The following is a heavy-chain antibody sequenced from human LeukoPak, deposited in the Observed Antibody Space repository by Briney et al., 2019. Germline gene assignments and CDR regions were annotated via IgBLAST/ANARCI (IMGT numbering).Heavy chain of an antibody. V-gene: IGHV3-30*02. CDR1: GVTFGSYG. J-gene: IGHJ6*03. CDR3: AKVLPLTFYYMDV. CDR2: IRFDGGDK. Sequence: GGSLRLSCVASGVTFGSYGLHLVRQAPGKGLEWVAFIRFDGGDKSYADSVKGRFTISRDNSKNTLYLQMNSLRVEDTAMYYCAKVLPLTFYYMDVWGNGTTVTVSS.